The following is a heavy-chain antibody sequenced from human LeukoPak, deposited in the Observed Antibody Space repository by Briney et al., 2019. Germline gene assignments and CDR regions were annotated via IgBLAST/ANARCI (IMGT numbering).Heavy chain of an antibody. CDR1: GGSLSSYY. CDR3: ARLYYDSSGHY. V-gene: IGHV4-59*01. D-gene: IGHD3-22*01. J-gene: IGHJ4*02. Sequence: PSQTLSLTCTVSGGSLSSYYWSSIRQPPGKRLEWIGYIYYSGSTNYNPSLNSRVTISVDTSKNQFSLKLSSVTAADTAVYYCARLYYDSSGHYWGQGTLVTVSS. CDR2: IYYSGST.